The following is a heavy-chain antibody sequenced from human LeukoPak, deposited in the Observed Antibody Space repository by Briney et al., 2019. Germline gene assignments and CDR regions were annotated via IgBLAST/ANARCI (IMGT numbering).Heavy chain of an antibody. J-gene: IGHJ4*02. Sequence: GGSLRLSCAASGFSFDDYAMHWVRQAPGKGLEWVSLISGDGGSTYYADSVKGRFTISRDNSKNSLYLQMNSLRTEDTALYYCAKDWTDYGGNSGSFDYWGQGTLVTVSS. V-gene: IGHV3-43*02. CDR3: AKDWTDYGGNSGSFDY. CDR2: ISGDGGST. CDR1: GFSFDDYA. D-gene: IGHD4-23*01.